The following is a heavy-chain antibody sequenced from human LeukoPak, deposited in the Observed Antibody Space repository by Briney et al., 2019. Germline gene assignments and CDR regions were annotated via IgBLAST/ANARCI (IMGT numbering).Heavy chain of an antibody. CDR3: AREQRVGYYGSGSYSS. CDR1: GGSISSYY. J-gene: IGHJ4*02. D-gene: IGHD3-10*01. V-gene: IGHV4-34*01. CDR2: INHSGST. Sequence: SETLSLTCTVSGGSISSYYWSWIRQPPGKGLEWIGEINHSGSTNYNPSLKSRVTISVDTSKNQFSLKLSSVTAADTAVYYCAREQRVGYYGSGSYSSWGQGTLVTVSS.